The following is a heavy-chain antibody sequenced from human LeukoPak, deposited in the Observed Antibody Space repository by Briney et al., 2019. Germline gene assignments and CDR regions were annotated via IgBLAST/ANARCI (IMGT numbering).Heavy chain of an antibody. D-gene: IGHD6-19*01. Sequence: SQTLSLTCAISGDSVSSNTATWNWITPSPSIDLEWLGRTYYRCKWYNDYAISVKSRITINPDTSKNQFSLQLNSVTPEDTAVYYCGSGAVAGLAYWGQGTLVTVSS. CDR1: GDSVSSNTAT. CDR2: TYYRCKWYN. J-gene: IGHJ4*02. CDR3: GSGAVAGLAY. V-gene: IGHV6-1*01.